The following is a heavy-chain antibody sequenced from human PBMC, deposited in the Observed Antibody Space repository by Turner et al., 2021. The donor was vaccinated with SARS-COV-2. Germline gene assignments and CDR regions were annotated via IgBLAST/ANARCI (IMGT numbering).Heavy chain of an antibody. CDR2: ISSSTIYT. V-gene: IGHV3-11*06. CDR1: GFTFSDYF. CDR3: ARPKFPYYYYGMDV. Sequence: QVQLVESGGGLVKPGGSLRLSCAASGFTFSDYFMSWIRQAPGKGLEGVSYISSSTIYTNYADSVKGRFTISRDNAKNSLYLQMNSLRAEDTAVYYCARPKFPYYYYGMDVWGQGTTVTVSS. D-gene: IGHD2-21*01. J-gene: IGHJ6*02.